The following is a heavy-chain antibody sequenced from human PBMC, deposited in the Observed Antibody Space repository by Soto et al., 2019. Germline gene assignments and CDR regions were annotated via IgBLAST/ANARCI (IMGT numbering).Heavy chain of an antibody. V-gene: IGHV1-18*04. CDR3: ARVDYYDSSGYSGY. J-gene: IGHJ4*02. Sequence: QVQLVQSGAEVKKPGASVKVSCKASGYTFTIYGISWVRQAPGQGLEWMGWISGYNGNTDYAQNLQDRVTLTTDASTSSVYMELRSLRSDDTAVYYCARVDYYDSSGYSGYWGQGTLSTVSS. CDR2: ISGYNGNT. D-gene: IGHD3-22*01. CDR1: GYTFTIYG.